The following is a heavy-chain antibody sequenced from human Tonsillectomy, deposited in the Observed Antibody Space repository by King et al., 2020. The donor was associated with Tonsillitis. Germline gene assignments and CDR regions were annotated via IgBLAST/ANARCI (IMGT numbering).Heavy chain of an antibody. CDR1: GGTFSSYA. Sequence: VQLVESGAEVKKPGSSVKVSCKAFGGTFSSYAIRWVRQAPGQGLEGMGGSIPLLGTTNFAQKFQGRLTITADESTSTAYRELSSLRSEDTAVYYCARAPSPVWFDPWGQGTLVTVSS. V-gene: IGHV1-69*01. J-gene: IGHJ5*02. CDR2: SIPLLGTT. CDR3: ARAPSPVWFDP.